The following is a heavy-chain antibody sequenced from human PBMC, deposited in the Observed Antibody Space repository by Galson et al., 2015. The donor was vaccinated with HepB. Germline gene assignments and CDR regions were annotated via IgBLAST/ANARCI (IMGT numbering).Heavy chain of an antibody. Sequence: SVKVSCKASGYTFTGYYMHWVRQAPGQGLEWMGWINPNSGGTNYAQKFQGRVTMTRDTSISTAYMELSRPRSDDTAVYYCARGPYIPIIVVVTRTGTYDYWGQGTLVTVSS. J-gene: IGHJ4*02. D-gene: IGHD2-21*02. CDR3: ARGPYIPIIVVVTRTGTYDY. V-gene: IGHV1-2*02. CDR2: INPNSGGT. CDR1: GYTFTGYY.